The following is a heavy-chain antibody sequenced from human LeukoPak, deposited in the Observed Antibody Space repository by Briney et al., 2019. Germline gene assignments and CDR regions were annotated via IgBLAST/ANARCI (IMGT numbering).Heavy chain of an antibody. CDR2: INPSGGST. CDR3: ATVASGSYSYFDY. J-gene: IGHJ4*02. Sequence: ASVTVSCKASGYTLTSYYMHWVRQAPGQGLEWMGRINPSGGSTSYAQKFQGRVTMTRDTSTSTVYMELSSLRSEDTAVYYCATVASGSYSYFDYWGQGTPVTVSS. CDR1: GYTLTSYY. D-gene: IGHD1-26*01. V-gene: IGHV1-46*01.